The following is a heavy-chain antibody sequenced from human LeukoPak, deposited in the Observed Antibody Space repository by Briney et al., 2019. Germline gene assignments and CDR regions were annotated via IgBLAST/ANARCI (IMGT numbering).Heavy chain of an antibody. CDR3: ARTSSGVSDGMDV. V-gene: IGHV4-61*02. Sequence: SETLSLTCPVSGGSITIGRYYWSWIRQPAGKGLEWIGRVYTSGSTNYNPSLRSRVTISVDTSKNQFSLKLSSVTAADTAVYYCARTSSGVSDGMDVWGQGTTVTVSS. CDR2: VYTSGST. J-gene: IGHJ6*02. D-gene: IGHD3-22*01. CDR1: GGSITIGRYY.